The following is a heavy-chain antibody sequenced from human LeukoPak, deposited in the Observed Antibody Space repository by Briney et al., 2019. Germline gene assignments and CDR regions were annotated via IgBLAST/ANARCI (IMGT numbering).Heavy chain of an antibody. CDR3: ARGSSGSYLGRRRNDAFDI. Sequence: GGSLRLSCAASGFTFSSYGMHWVRQAPGKGLEWVAFIRYDGSNKYYADCVKGRFTISRDNSKNTLYLQMGSLRAEDMAVYYCARGSSGSYLGRRRNDAFDIWGQGTMVTVSS. V-gene: IGHV3-30*02. CDR2: IRYDGSNK. CDR1: GFTFSSYG. D-gene: IGHD1-26*01. J-gene: IGHJ3*02.